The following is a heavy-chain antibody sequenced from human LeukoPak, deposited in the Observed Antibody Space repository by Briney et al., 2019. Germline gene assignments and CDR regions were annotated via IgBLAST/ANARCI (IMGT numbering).Heavy chain of an antibody. J-gene: IGHJ3*02. CDR1: GFTVSSIH. V-gene: IGHV3-53*01. CDR3: SRNLGRDSFDI. D-gene: IGHD2-15*01. CDR2: IYSGGNT. Sequence: PGGSLRLSCAASGFTVSSIHMSWVRQAPGEGLEWVSVIYSGGNTYYADSVKGRFTISRDNSKNTLYLQMNNLRAEDTAVYYWSRNLGRDSFDIWGQGTKVTVSS.